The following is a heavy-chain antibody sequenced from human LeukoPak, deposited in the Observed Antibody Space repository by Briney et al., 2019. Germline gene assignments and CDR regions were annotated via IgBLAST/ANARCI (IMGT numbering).Heavy chain of an antibody. J-gene: IGHJ6*02. CDR3: ARDRARVAAAGMGTYGMDV. Sequence: SETLSLTCTVSGGSISSSSYYWGWIRQPPGKGLEWIGSIYYSGSTYYNPSLKSRVTISVDTSKNQFSLKLSSVTAADTAVYYCARDRARVAAAGMGTYGMDVWGQGTTVTVSS. D-gene: IGHD6-13*01. V-gene: IGHV4-39*07. CDR2: IYYSGST. CDR1: GGSISSSSYY.